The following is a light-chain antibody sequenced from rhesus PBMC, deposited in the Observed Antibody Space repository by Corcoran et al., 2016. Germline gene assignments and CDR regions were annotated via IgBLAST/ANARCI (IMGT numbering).Light chain of an antibody. CDR3: QQYNNSPFT. V-gene: IGKV1-66*01. CDR2: FAP. CDR1: QDINNY. Sequence: DIQMTQSPSSLSAAVGDRVTITCRASQDINNYLSWYQQKPGKAPKPLIYFAPRLEAGAPSGFRGNRSGKEYSLNISSLQPEDLATYYCQQYNNSPFTFGPGTKLDIK. J-gene: IGKJ3*01.